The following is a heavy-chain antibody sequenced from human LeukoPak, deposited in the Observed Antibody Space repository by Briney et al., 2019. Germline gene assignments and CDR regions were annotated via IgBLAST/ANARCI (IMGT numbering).Heavy chain of an antibody. CDR2: ISSSSSYI. CDR3: ARGSYDYKIDY. J-gene: IGHJ4*02. Sequence: GGSLRLSCAASGFTFSSYSMSWVRQAPGKGLEWVSSISSSSSYIYYADSVKGRFTISRDNAKNSLYLQMNSLRAEDTAVYYCARGSYDYKIDYWGQGTLVTVSS. CDR1: GFTFSSYS. D-gene: IGHD4/OR15-4a*01. V-gene: IGHV3-21*01.